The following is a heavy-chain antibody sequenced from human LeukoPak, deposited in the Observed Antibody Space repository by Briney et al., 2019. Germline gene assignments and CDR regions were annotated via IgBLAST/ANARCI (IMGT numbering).Heavy chain of an antibody. CDR1: GFTVSSNY. J-gene: IGHJ4*02. Sequence: GGSLRLSCAASGFTVSSNYMSWVRQAPGKGLEWVAVISYDGSNKYYADSVKGRFTISRDNSKNTLYLQMNSLRAEDTAVYYCAKVGAVAGAGGFYYWGQGTLVTVSS. D-gene: IGHD6-19*01. CDR2: ISYDGSNK. V-gene: IGHV3-30*18. CDR3: AKVGAVAGAGGFYY.